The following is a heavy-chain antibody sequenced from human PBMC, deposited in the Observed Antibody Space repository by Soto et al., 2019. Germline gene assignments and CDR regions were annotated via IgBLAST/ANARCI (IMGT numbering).Heavy chain of an antibody. CDR3: AKDLNYGDFWDFLDS. D-gene: IGHD4-17*01. CDR1: GFSFDEDA. Sequence: EVQLVESGGGSTQPGRSLRLSCAASGFSFDEDAMHWVRRAPGKGLEWVSSISWNSGKIDYADSVKGRFIISRDNAKNSLFLQMNSLRAEDTALYYCAKDLNYGDFWDFLDSWGQGTLVTVSS. CDR2: ISWNSGKI. J-gene: IGHJ4*02. V-gene: IGHV3-9*01.